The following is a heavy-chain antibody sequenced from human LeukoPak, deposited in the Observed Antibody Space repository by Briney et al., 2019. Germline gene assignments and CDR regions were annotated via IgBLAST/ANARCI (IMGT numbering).Heavy chain of an antibody. CDR3: ARQRRLELPDY. V-gene: IGHV4-39*01. CDR1: GGSISSSTYY. D-gene: IGHD3-16*01. J-gene: IGHJ4*02. CDR2: ISYSGNI. Sequence: PSETLSLTCTVSGGSISSSTYYWGWIRQPPGKGLEWIGSISYSGNIYYNPSLKSRVTISVDTSKNQFSLKLSSVTAADTAVYYCARQRRLELPDYWSQGTLVTVSS.